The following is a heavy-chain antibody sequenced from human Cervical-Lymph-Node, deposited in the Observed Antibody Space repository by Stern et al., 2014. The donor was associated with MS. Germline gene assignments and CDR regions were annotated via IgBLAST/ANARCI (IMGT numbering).Heavy chain of an antibody. Sequence: VQLVESGAEVKKPGASVNVSCEASGFSFTTHYMHWIRQAPGAGLAWVGMINPNTGTTSYARQFQGRVIITRDTSTSTIYMELTGLRSEDTALYFCTRVQRERRALDPFDPWGQGTLVTVSS. CDR1: GFSFTTHY. V-gene: IGHV1-46*03. CDR3: TRVQRERRALDPFDP. J-gene: IGHJ5*02. CDR2: INPNTGTT. D-gene: IGHD1-1*01.